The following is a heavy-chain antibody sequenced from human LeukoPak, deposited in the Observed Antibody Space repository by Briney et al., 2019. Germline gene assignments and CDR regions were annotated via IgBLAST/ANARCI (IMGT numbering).Heavy chain of an antibody. CDR1: GFTVSSNY. CDR3: ASTAVRGVPLLHFDF. CDR2: IYSGGST. D-gene: IGHD3-10*01. J-gene: IGHJ4*02. V-gene: IGHV3-53*01. Sequence: GGSLRLSCAASGFTVSSNYMSWVRQAPGKGLEWVSVIYSGGSTYYADSVKGRFTISRDNSKNTLYLQMNSLRAEDTAVYYCASTAVRGVPLLHFDFFGQGTQVTVSS.